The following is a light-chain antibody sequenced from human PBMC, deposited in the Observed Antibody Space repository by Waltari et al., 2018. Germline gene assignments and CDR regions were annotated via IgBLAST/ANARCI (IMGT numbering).Light chain of an antibody. V-gene: IGLV2-23*02. CDR2: AVS. CDR1: SSDVGNYKP. CDR3: SSYAGSSKGV. Sequence: QSALTQPASVSGSPGQSITIPCPGTSSDVGNYKPVSLYQQHPGKAPKPMIFAVSKRPSGVSDRFSGSKSGDMASLTISGLQPEDEAEYFCSSYAGSSKGVFGGGTKVTVL. J-gene: IGLJ2*01.